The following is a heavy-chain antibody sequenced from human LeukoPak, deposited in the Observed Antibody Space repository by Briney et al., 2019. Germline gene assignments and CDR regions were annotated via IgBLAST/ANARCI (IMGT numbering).Heavy chain of an antibody. V-gene: IGHV3-33*08. CDR1: GFTFSSYT. CDR2: IWYDGSNK. Sequence: PGGSLRLSCAASGFTFSSYTMHWVRQAPGKGLEWVAVIWYDGSNKYYADSVKGRFTISRDNSKNTLSLQMNSLRAEDTAVYYCARDRSYDSSGPDYWGQGTQVTVSS. J-gene: IGHJ4*02. D-gene: IGHD3-22*01. CDR3: ARDRSYDSSGPDY.